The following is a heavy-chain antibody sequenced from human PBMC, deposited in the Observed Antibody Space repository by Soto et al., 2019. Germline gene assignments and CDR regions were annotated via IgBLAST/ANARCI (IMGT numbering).Heavy chain of an antibody. J-gene: IGHJ4*02. CDR3: ARGGYYDSSGYYVDY. D-gene: IGHD3-22*01. CDR2: INSDGSST. V-gene: IGHV3-74*01. Sequence: GGSLRLSCAASGFTFISYWMHWVRQAPGKGLVWVSRINSDGSSTSYADSVKGRFTISRDNAKNTLYLQMNSLRAEDTAVNYCARGGYYDSSGYYVDYWGQGTLVTVSS. CDR1: GFTFISYW.